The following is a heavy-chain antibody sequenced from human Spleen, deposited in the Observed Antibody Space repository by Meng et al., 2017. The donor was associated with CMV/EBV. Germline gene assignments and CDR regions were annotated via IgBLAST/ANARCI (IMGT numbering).Heavy chain of an antibody. CDR1: GYTFTSYG. J-gene: IGHJ5*02. CDR2: ISAYNGNT. CDR3: ARGSSIAARSPFDP. Sequence: ASVKVSCKASGYTFTSYGISWVRQAPGQGLEWMGWISAYNGNTNYAQKLQGRVTMTTDTSTSTAYMELSSLRSEDTAVYYCARGSSIAARSPFDPWGQGTLVTVSS. D-gene: IGHD6-6*01. V-gene: IGHV1-18*01.